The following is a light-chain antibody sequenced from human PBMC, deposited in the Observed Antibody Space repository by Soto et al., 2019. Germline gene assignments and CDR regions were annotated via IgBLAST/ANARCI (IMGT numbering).Light chain of an antibody. CDR1: QSVSIY. V-gene: IGKV3-11*01. CDR2: DTS. CDR3: QHRSNWPPT. Sequence: EIVLIQSPATLSLSPGERATLSCRASQSVSIYLAWYQQKPGQAPRLLIYDTSNRATGIPARFSGSGSGTDFTLTISSLEPEDFAIYYCQHRSNWPPTFGGGTKVEIK. J-gene: IGKJ4*01.